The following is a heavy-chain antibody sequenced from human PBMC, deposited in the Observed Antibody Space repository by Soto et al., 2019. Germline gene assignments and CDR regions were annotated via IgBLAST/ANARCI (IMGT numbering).Heavy chain of an antibody. D-gene: IGHD2-15*01. V-gene: IGHV3-7*01. CDR2: IDEDGGRN. CDR3: ARDQSPAIECVGATCYYDAFDI. J-gene: IGHJ3*02. Sequence: GSLRLSCAASGFTFDKYWMTWVRQAPGKGLEWVANIDEDGGRNFYVDSVKGRFTISRGNAKRPLYLQMSSLGVEDTAVYYCARDQSPAIECVGATCYYDAFDIWGQGTMVTISS. CDR1: GFTFDKYW.